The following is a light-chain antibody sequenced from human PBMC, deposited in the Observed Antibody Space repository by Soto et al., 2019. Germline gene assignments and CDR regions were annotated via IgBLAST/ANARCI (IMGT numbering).Light chain of an antibody. V-gene: IGKV3-20*01. CDR3: LQFGSSSWT. CDR1: QSVSSSY. J-gene: IGKJ1*01. CDR2: GAS. Sequence: ESVLTQSPGTLSLSTGEKATLSCRASQSVSSSYLAWYQQKPGQAPRLLIYGASSRATGIPDRFRGRGSGTDFTLTVRRLEPDDFAVYYCLQFGSSSWTFGQGTKVEIK.